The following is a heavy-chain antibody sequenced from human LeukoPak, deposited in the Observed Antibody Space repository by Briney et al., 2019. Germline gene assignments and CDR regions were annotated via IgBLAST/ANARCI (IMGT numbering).Heavy chain of an antibody. V-gene: IGHV1-2*02. CDR3: ARDYSSSFDY. CDR2: INPNSGGT. Sequence: ASVKVSCKASGYTFNSYDINWVRQAPGQGLEWMGWINPNSGGTNYAQKFQGRVTMTRDTSISTAYMELSRLRSDDTAVYYCARDYSSSFDYWGQGTLVTVSS. D-gene: IGHD6-13*01. CDR1: GYTFNSYD. J-gene: IGHJ4*02.